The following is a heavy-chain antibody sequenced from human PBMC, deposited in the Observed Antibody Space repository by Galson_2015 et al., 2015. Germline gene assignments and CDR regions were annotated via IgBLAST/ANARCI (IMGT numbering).Heavy chain of an antibody. V-gene: IGHV1-69*13. Sequence: SVKVSCKASGGTFSSYAISWVRQAPGQGFEWMGGIIPIFGTANYAQKFQGRVTITADESTSTAYMELSSLRSEDTAVYYCARATYYYDSSGYFSAFGIWGQGTMVTVSS. CDR1: GGTFSSYA. D-gene: IGHD3-22*01. CDR3: ARATYYYDSSGYFSAFGI. CDR2: IIPIFGTA. J-gene: IGHJ3*02.